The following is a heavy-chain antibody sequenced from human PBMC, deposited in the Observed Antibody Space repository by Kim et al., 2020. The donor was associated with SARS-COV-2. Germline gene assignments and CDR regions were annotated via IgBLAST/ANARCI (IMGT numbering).Heavy chain of an antibody. CDR2: IYYSGST. Sequence: SETLSLTCTVSGGSISSGGYYWSWIRQPPGKGLEWIGCIYYSGSTYYNPSLKSRVTISVDTSKNQFSLKLSSVTAADTAVYYCACEGFGHYRPTYYFDYWGQGTLVTVSS. CDR3: ACEGFGHYRPTYYFDY. CDR1: GGSISSGGYY. J-gene: IGHJ4*02. V-gene: IGHV4-31*03. D-gene: IGHD3-10*01.